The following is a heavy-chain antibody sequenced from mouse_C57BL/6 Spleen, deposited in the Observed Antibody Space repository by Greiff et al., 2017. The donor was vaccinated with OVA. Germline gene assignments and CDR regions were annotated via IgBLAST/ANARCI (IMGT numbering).Heavy chain of an antibody. J-gene: IGHJ2*01. CDR2: ISSGGSYT. V-gene: IGHV5-6*01. CDR1: GFTFSSYG. CDR3: ARLYDGYYGY. Sequence: EVKLVESGGDLVKPGGSLKLSCAASGFTFSSYGMSWVRQTPDKRLEWVATISSGGSYTYYPDSVKGRFTISRDNAKNTLYLQMSSLKSEDTAMYYCARLYDGYYGYWGHGTTLTVSS. D-gene: IGHD2-3*01.